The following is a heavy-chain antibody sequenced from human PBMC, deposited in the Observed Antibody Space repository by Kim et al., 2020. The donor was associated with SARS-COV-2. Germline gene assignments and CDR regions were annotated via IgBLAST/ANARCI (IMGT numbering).Heavy chain of an antibody. V-gene: IGHV3-30*07. CDR3: ARGVTMFRGVTYYFDY. D-gene: IGHD3-10*01. J-gene: IGHJ4*02. Sequence: ERGRFTITRDNSKNTMSLQMNRLGAEDTAVYYCARGVTMFRGVTYYFDYWGQGTLVTVSS.